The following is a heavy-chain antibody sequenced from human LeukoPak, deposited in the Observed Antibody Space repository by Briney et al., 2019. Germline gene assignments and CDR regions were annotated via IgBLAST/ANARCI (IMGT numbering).Heavy chain of an antibody. CDR2: MYTSGST. CDR1: GGSISSGNYY. Sequence: SETLSLTCTVSGGSISSGNYYWNWVRQPAGKGLEWIVRMYTSGSTIYNPSLKSRVTISLDTSKNQFSLKLSSVTAADTAVYYCASTYYDILTGYYMDVWGKGTTVTISS. D-gene: IGHD3-9*01. J-gene: IGHJ6*03. CDR3: ASTYYDILTGYYMDV. V-gene: IGHV4-61*02.